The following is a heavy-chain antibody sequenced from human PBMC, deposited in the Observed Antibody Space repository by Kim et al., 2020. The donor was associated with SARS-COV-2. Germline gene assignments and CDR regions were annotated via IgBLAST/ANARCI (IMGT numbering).Heavy chain of an antibody. D-gene: IGHD7-27*01. V-gene: IGHV3-74*01. Sequence: GGSLRLSCAASGFTFSSYWMHWVRQAPGKGLVWVSRINSDGSSTSYADSVKGRFTISRDNAKNTLYLQMNSLRAEDTAVYYCARGSWGSYYYYYGMDVWGQGTTVTVSS. CDR2: INSDGSST. CDR3: ARGSWGSYYYYYGMDV. CDR1: GFTFSSYW. J-gene: IGHJ6*02.